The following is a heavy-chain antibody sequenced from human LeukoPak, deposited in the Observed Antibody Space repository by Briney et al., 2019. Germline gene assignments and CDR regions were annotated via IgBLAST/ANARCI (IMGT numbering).Heavy chain of an antibody. J-gene: IGHJ5*02. CDR2: ISGSGDST. Sequence: GGSVRLSCAASGFTFSTYAMSWVRQAPGKGLEWVSAISGSGDSTYYADSVKGRFTISRDNSKNTLYLQMNSLRAEDTAVYYCAGYCSSTSCGWFDPWGQGTLVAVSS. CDR1: GFTFSTYA. CDR3: AGYCSSTSCGWFDP. D-gene: IGHD2-2*01. V-gene: IGHV3-23*01.